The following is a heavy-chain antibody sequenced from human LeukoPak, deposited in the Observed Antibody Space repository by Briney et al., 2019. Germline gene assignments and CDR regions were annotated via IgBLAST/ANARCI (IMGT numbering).Heavy chain of an antibody. CDR3: TTDRSYGYFDY. D-gene: IGHD5-18*01. V-gene: IGHV3-15*01. CDR1: RITFSNAW. Sequence: PGGSLRLSCAASRITFSNAWMSWVRQAPGKGLEWVGHIKSKTDGGTTDYAAPVKGRFIISRDDSKNTLYLQMNSLKTEDTAVYYCTTDRSYGYFDYWGQGTLVTVSS. CDR2: IKSKTDGGTT. J-gene: IGHJ4*02.